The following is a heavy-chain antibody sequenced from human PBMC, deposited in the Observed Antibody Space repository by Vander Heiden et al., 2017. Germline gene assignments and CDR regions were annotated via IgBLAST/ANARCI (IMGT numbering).Heavy chain of an antibody. D-gene: IGHD6-13*01. V-gene: IGHV3-21*01. CDR2: ISSSSSYI. Sequence: EVQLVESGGGLVKPGGSLRLSCAASGFTFRSYSMNWVRQAPGKGLEWVSSISSSSSYIYYADSVKGRFTISRDNAKNSLYMQMNSLRAEDTAVYYCARVGGYSSRCHWFDPWGQGTLVTVSS. J-gene: IGHJ5*02. CDR1: GFTFRSYS. CDR3: ARVGGYSSRCHWFDP.